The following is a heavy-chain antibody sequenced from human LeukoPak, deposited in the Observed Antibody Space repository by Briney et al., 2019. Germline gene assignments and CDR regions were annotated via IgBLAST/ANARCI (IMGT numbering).Heavy chain of an antibody. CDR3: ARDLNWETY. CDR1: GGSISSSSYY. V-gene: IGHV4-39*07. D-gene: IGHD7-27*01. CDR2: IYYSGST. J-gene: IGHJ4*02. Sequence: SETLSLTCTVSGGSISSSSYYWGWIRQPPGKGLEWIGSIYYSGSTYYNPSLKSRVTISVDTSKNQFSLKLSSVTAADTAVYYCARDLNWETYWGQGTLVSVSS.